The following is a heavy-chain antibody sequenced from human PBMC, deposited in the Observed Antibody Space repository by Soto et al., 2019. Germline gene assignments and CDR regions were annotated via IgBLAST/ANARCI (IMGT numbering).Heavy chain of an antibody. CDR3: AREEEQWLGRDKYYFDY. D-gene: IGHD6-19*01. CDR1: GDSVSRNSAA. V-gene: IGHV6-1*01. CDR2: TYYRSKWYN. Sequence: SQTLSLTCAISGDSVSRNSAAWNWIRQSPSRGLEWLGRTYYRSKWYNDYAVSVKSRITINPDTSKNQFSLQLNSVTPEDTAVYYCAREEEQWLGRDKYYFDYWGQGTLVTVSS. J-gene: IGHJ4*02.